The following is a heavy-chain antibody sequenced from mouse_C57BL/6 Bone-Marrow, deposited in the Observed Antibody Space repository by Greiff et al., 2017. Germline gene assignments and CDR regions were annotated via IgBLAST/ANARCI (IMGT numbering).Heavy chain of an antibody. V-gene: IGHV1-19*01. CDR2: INPYNGGT. CDR3: AESSSGSAWFAY. J-gene: IGHJ3*01. CDR1: GYTFTDYY. D-gene: IGHD3-2*02. Sequence: EVQLQQSGPVLVKPGASVKMSCKASGYTFTDYYMNWVKQSHGKSLEWIGVINPYNGGTSYNQKFKGKATLTVDKSSSTAYMELNSLTSEDSAVYYCAESSSGSAWFAYWGQGTLVTGSA.